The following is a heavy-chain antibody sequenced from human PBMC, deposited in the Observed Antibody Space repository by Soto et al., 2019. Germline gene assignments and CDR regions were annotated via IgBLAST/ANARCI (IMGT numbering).Heavy chain of an antibody. CDR3: SREGRGEVDFWSGRGGMEV. CDR2: IRGRAYGGTA. V-gene: IGHV3-49*03. D-gene: IGHD3-3*01. Sequence: LRLSCTASGFIFCEYAMSWFRQAPGKLLEWVAFIRGRAYGGTADYAASVKGRFTISRDDSKNIAYLQMNTLKTEDTAVYYCSREGRGEVDFWSGRGGMEVWGQGISVSGSS. CDR1: GFIFCEYA. J-gene: IGHJ6*01.